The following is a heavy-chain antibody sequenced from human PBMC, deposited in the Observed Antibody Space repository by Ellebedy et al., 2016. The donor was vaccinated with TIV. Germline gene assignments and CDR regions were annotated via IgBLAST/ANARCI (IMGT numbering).Heavy chain of an antibody. J-gene: IGHJ5*02. CDR3: ASGGGCSNSTCFEDWFDP. CDR2: IIPKVALA. Sequence: AASVKVSCKASGGTFSSDIINWVRQAPGQGLEWMGRIIPKVALANYAQKFQVRVTISADTATSTVYMEVRSLTSEDTAVYYCASGGGCSNSTCFEDWFDPWGQGTLVTVSS. V-gene: IGHV1-69*02. CDR1: GGTFSSDI. D-gene: IGHD2-2*01.